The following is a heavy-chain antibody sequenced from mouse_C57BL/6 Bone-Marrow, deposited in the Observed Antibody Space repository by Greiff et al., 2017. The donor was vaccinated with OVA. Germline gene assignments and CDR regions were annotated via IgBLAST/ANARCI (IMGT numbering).Heavy chain of an antibody. CDR3: DTTIVACEGTYWYFDV. D-gene: IGHD1-1*01. Sequence: QVQLQQSGPELVKPGASVKISCKASGYAFSSSWMNWVKQRPGKGLEWIGRIYPGDGDTNYNGKFKGKATLTADNSSSTASMQLSILTAEESAVYFGDTTIVACEGTYWYFDVWGTGTTVTASS. CDR2: IYPGDGDT. J-gene: IGHJ1*03. V-gene: IGHV1-82*01. CDR1: GYAFSSSW.